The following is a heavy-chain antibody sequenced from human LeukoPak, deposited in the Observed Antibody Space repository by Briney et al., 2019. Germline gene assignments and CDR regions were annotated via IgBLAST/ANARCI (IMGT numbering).Heavy chain of an antibody. CDR1: GFTFSSYG. CDR3: AKDQAWFGELFDY. D-gene: IGHD3-10*01. CDR2: ISGSGGST. J-gene: IGHJ4*02. Sequence: PGGSLRLSCAASGFTFSSYGMSWVRQAPGKGLEWVSAISGSGGSTYYADSVKGRFTISRDNSKNTLYLQMNSLRAEDTAVYYCAKDQAWFGELFDYWGQGTQVTVSS. V-gene: IGHV3-23*01.